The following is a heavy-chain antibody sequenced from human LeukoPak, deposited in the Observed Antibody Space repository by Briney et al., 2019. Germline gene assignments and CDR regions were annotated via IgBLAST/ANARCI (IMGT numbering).Heavy chain of an antibody. CDR1: GFTFSSCG. Sequence: GRSLRLSCAASGFTFSSCGMHWVRQAPGKGLEWVAVIWYDGSNKYYADSVKGRFTISRDNSKNTLYLQMNSLRAEDTAVYYCARELYGDYSNWFDPWGQGTLVTVSS. J-gene: IGHJ5*02. V-gene: IGHV3-33*01. CDR2: IWYDGSNK. D-gene: IGHD4-17*01. CDR3: ARELYGDYSNWFDP.